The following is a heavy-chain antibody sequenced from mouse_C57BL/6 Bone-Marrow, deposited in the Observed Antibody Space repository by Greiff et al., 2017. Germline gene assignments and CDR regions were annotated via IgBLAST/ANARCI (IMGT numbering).Heavy chain of an antibody. CDR3: TRDRYDYDGAWFAY. Sequence: DVHLVEPGAGLVKPGGSLKLSCAASGFTFSSYAMSWVRQTPEKRLEWVAYISSGGDYIYYADTVKGRFTISRDNARNTLYLQMSSLTSEDTAMYYCTRDRYDYDGAWFAYWGQGTLVTVSA. J-gene: IGHJ3*01. V-gene: IGHV5-9-1*02. CDR1: GFTFSSYA. D-gene: IGHD2-4*01. CDR2: ISSGGDYI.